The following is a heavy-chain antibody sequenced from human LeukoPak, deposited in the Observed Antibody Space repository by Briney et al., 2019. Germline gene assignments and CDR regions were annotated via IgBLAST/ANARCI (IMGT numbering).Heavy chain of an antibody. CDR3: ARSPPTYYYDSSGYYYYYMDV. J-gene: IGHJ6*03. D-gene: IGHD3-22*01. Sequence: PSETLSLTCTVSGGSISSYYWSWIRQPPGKGLEWIGYIYYSGGTNYNPSLKSRVTISVDTSKNQFSLKLSSVTAADTAVYYCARSPPTYYYDSSGYYYYYMDVWGKGTTVTVSS. CDR2: IYYSGGT. CDR1: GGSISSYY. V-gene: IGHV4-59*01.